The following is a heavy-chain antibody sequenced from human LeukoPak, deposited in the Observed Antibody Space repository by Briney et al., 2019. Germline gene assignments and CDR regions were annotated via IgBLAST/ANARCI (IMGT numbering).Heavy chain of an antibody. D-gene: IGHD6-13*01. Sequence: PSETLSLTCAVYGGSFSGYYWSWIRQPPGKGLEWIGEINHSGSTNYNPSLKSRVTISVDTSKNQFSPKLSSVTAADTAVYYCARGSIAAAVAGWFDPWGQGTLVTVSS. J-gene: IGHJ5*02. CDR3: ARGSIAAAVAGWFDP. V-gene: IGHV4-34*01. CDR1: GGSFSGYY. CDR2: INHSGST.